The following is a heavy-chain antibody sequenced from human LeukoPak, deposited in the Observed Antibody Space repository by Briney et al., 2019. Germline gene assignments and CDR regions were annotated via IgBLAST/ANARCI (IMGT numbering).Heavy chain of an antibody. CDR2: ISGSGGST. Sequence: PGGSLRLSCAASGFTFISYAMSWVRQAPGKGLEWVSAISGSGGSTYYADSVKGRFTISRDNSKNTLYLQMNSLRAEDTAVYYCAKGKLWFGELLADYWGQGTLVTVSS. CDR1: GFTFISYA. V-gene: IGHV3-23*01. D-gene: IGHD3-10*01. J-gene: IGHJ4*02. CDR3: AKGKLWFGELLADY.